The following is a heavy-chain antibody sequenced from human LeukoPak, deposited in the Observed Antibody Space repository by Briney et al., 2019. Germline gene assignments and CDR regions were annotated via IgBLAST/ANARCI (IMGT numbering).Heavy chain of an antibody. J-gene: IGHJ5*02. D-gene: IGHD2-2*02. CDR2: ISSSSSYI. CDR1: GFTFSSYS. CDR3: AGDALYCSSTSCYTSVGYWFDP. V-gene: IGHV3-21*01. Sequence: GGSLRLSCAASGFTFSSYSMNWVRQAPGKGLEWVSSISSSSSYIYYADSVKGRFTISRDNAKNSLYLQMNSLRAEDTAVYYCAGDALYCSSTSCYTSVGYWFDPWGQGTLVTVSS.